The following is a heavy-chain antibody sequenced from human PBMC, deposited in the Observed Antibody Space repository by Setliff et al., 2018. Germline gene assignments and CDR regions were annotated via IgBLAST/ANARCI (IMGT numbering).Heavy chain of an antibody. CDR1: GYTFAKYG. J-gene: IGHJ6*03. CDR3: ARASRFGTAIYKGDYYMDV. V-gene: IGHV7-4-1*02. Sequence: ASVKVSCKAFGYTFAKYGTSWVRQAPGQGPEWMGWINTNSGNPTYAQGFTGRFVFSLDTSVSTAFLQISSLKAEDTAIYYCARASRFGTAIYKGDYYMDVWGNGTTVTVSS. CDR2: INTNSGNP. D-gene: IGHD2-21*02.